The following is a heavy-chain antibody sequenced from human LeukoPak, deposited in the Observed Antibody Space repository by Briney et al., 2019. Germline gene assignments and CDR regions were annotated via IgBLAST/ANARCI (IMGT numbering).Heavy chain of an antibody. CDR3: ARALTLLWFGELDY. D-gene: IGHD3-10*01. V-gene: IGHV1-2*02. CDR2: INPDSGGT. Sequence: ASVKVSCKASGYTFSGHYIHWVRQAPGQGLEWMGWINPDSGGTSSAQNFQGRVTMTRDTTISTAYMELTRLRSDDTAVYYCARALTLLWFGELDYWGQGTLLTVSS. CDR1: GYTFSGHY. J-gene: IGHJ4*02.